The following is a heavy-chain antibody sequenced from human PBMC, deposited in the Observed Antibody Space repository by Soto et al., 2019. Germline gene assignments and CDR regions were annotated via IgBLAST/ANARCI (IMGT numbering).Heavy chain of an antibody. D-gene: IGHD2-21*02. J-gene: IGHJ6*02. CDR2: IYYRGST. V-gene: IGHV4-31*03. CDR3: ARVCGGACHNGMHV. Sequence: QVQLQESGPGLVKPSQTLSLTCTVSGGSINSGGYYWSWIRQHPGKGLEWIGYIYYRGSTYYNPSLNSRVTISGDPSKHQFSLKLSSVTAADTAVYYCARVCGGACHNGMHVWGQGTTVTVSS. CDR1: GGSINSGGYY.